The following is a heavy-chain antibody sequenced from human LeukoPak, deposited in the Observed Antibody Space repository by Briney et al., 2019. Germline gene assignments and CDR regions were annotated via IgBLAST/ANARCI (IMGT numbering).Heavy chain of an antibody. CDR3: ARSEINDYSKY. CDR1: GCSISSYY. V-gene: IGHV4-59*01. Sequence: LETLSLTCTVSGCSISSYYWSWIRQPPGKGLKWIGYIYYSGSTNYNPSLKSRVTISVDTSKNQFSLKLSSVTAADTAVYYCARSEINDYSKYWGQGILVIVSS. CDR2: IYYSGST. D-gene: IGHD4-11*01. J-gene: IGHJ4*02.